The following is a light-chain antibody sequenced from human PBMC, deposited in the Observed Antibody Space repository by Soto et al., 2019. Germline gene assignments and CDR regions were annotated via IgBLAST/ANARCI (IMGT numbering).Light chain of an antibody. Sequence: DIQMTQSPSTLSASVGDSVTITCRASESIKSWLAWYQQEPGKAPKLLIYKASILQSGVPSRFSGSESGTEFTLTINSLQPADFATYYCQQYNLYPLTFGGGTKVEIK. CDR3: QQYNLYPLT. CDR1: ESIKSW. J-gene: IGKJ4*01. V-gene: IGKV1-5*03. CDR2: KAS.